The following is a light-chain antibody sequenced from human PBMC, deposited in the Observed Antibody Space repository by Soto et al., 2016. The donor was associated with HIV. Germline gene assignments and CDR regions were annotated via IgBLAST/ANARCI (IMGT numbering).Light chain of an antibody. CDR3: QQSSRTPRT. J-gene: IGKJ1*01. CDR2: AAS. Sequence: DIQMTQSPSSLSVSIGDRVSITCRASQSISTYLNWYQQKPGRAPKLLIYAASSLQSGVPSRFSGRGSGTDFTLTISSPQHEDLATYYCQQSSRTPRTFGQGTKVEIK. CDR1: QSISTY. V-gene: IGKV1-39*01.